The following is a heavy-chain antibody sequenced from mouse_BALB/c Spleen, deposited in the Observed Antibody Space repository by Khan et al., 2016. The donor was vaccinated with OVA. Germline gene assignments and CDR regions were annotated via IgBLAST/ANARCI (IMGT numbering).Heavy chain of an antibody. V-gene: IGHV3-2*02. Sequence: EVQLQESGPGLVKPSQSLYLTCTVTGFSITSDYAWYWIRQFPGDKLEWLGYISYSGNTKYNPSLKSRISVSRDTSKNPFFLQLNSVTTEDTATYYCTRVYCRDFDYWGQGTTLTVSS. J-gene: IGHJ2*01. D-gene: IGHD3-3*01. CDR2: ISYSGNT. CDR1: GFSITSDYA. CDR3: TRVYCRDFDY.